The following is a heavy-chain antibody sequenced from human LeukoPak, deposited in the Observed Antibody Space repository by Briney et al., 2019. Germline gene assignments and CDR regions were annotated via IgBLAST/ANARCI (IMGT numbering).Heavy chain of an antibody. CDR3: ARHRRSSIWFDVFDI. D-gene: IGHD6-13*01. V-gene: IGHV4-59*08. CDR1: GGSISSYY. Sequence: SETLSLTCNVFGGSISSYYWSWIRRPPGRGLEWLGYIFYTGSTSYNPSLKSRVTISVDTSKNRFSLTLNSVTAADTALYYCARHRRSSIWFDVFDIWGRGRMATVSS. J-gene: IGHJ3*02. CDR2: IFYTGST.